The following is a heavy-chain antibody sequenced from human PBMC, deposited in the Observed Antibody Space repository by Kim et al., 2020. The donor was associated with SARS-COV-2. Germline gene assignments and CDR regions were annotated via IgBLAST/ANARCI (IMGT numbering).Heavy chain of an antibody. Sequence: GGSLRLSCAASGFTFSSYSMNWVRQAPGKGLEWASSISSSSSYIYYADSVKGRFTISRDNAKNSLYLQMNSLRAEDTAVYYCARGTYYYGSGGEFDPWGQGTLVTVTS. J-gene: IGHJ5*02. CDR1: GFTFSSYS. CDR3: ARGTYYYGSGGEFDP. V-gene: IGHV3-21*01. CDR2: ISSSSSYI. D-gene: IGHD3-10*01.